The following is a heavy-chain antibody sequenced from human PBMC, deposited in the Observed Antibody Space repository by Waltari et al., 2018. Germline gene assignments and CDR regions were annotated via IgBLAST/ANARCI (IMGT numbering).Heavy chain of an antibody. CDR1: GGSISSSSSY. J-gene: IGHJ4*02. D-gene: IGHD6-6*01. CDR2: IYYSGST. CDR3: ARVRAARHFDY. Sequence: QLQLQESGPGLVKPSETLSLTCTVSGGSISSSSSYWGWIRQPPGKGLEWIGSIYYSGSTYYNPSLKSRVTISVDTSKNQFSLKLSSVTAADTAVYYCARVRAARHFDYWGQGTLVTVSS. V-gene: IGHV4-39*07.